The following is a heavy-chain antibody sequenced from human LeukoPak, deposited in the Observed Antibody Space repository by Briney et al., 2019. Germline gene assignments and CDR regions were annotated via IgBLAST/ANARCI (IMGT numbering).Heavy chain of an antibody. D-gene: IGHD3-22*01. CDR1: GGSISSGDYY. J-gene: IGHJ3*02. V-gene: IGHV4-30-4*08. CDR2: IYYSGST. CDR3: AREPGYYYDSSGETDAFDI. Sequence: SETLSLTCTVSGGSISSGDYYWSWIRQPPGKGLEWIGYIYYSGSTYYNPSLKSRVTISVDTSKNQFSLKLSSVTAADTAVYYCAREPGYYYDSSGETDAFDIGGQGTMVTVSS.